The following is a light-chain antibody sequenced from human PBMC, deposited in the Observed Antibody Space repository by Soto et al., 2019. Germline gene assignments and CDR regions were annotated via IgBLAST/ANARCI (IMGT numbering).Light chain of an antibody. Sequence: DIQMTQSPSTLSASVGDRVTITCRASQSISSWLAWYQQKPGKAPKLLIYKASNLESGVPSRFSGSGSGTEFTLTISSLQPDEFATYYFQQYNSFGPGTKVDIK. CDR2: KAS. CDR3: QQYNS. J-gene: IGKJ3*01. CDR1: QSISSW. V-gene: IGKV1-5*03.